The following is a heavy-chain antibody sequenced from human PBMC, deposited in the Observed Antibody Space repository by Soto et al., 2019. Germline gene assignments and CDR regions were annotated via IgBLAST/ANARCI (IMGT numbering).Heavy chain of an antibody. CDR2: IYSDGST. CDR3: AIEMITFGGVIGRDWYFDL. J-gene: IGHJ2*01. Sequence: EVQLVDSGGGLIQPGGSLRLSCAASGFTVSSNYMSWVRQAPGKGLEWVSIIYSDGSTYYADSVKGRFTISRDNSKNTVYLQMSSLRGEDTAVYYCAIEMITFGGVIGRDWYFDLWGRGTLVTVSS. V-gene: IGHV3-53*01. D-gene: IGHD3-16*02. CDR1: GFTVSSNY.